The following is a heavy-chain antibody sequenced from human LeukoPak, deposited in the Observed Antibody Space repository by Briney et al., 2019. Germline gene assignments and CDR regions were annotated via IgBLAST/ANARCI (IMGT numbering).Heavy chain of an antibody. CDR3: ARDAVAGTRVGY. D-gene: IGHD6-19*01. Sequence: PGGSLRLSCAASGFTFSSYSMNWVRQAPGKGLEWVSSISSSSSYIYYADSVKGRFTISRDNAKNSLYLQMNSLRAEDTAVYYCARDAVAGTRVGYWGQGTLVTVSS. V-gene: IGHV3-21*01. CDR2: ISSSSSYI. CDR1: GFTFSSYS. J-gene: IGHJ4*02.